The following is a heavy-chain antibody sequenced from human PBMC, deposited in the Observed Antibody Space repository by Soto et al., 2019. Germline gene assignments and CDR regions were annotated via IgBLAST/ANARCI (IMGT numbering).Heavy chain of an antibody. D-gene: IGHD1-26*01. J-gene: IGHJ3*01. V-gene: IGHV4-59*08. CDR1: DDCRCKYY. CDR2: IFYSGST. CDR3: ARRWGGTFDF. Sequence: SETLSLTCTVGDDCRCKYYWSCIRQPPGKGLERIGYIFYSGSTNYNPSLKTRVTISVDTSKNQFSLKLSSVTAADTAVYYCARRWGGTFDFWGQGTMVTVSS.